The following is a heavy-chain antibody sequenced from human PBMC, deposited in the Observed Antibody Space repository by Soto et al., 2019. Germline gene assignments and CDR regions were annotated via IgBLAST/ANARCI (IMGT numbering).Heavy chain of an antibody. Sequence: GGSLRLSCAASGFTFSGSAMHWVRQASGKGLEWVGRIRSKANSYATAYAASVKGRFTISRDDSKNTAYLQMNSLKTEDTAVYYCRVVVITGSDYWGQGTLVTVYS. CDR3: RVVVITGSDY. J-gene: IGHJ4*02. V-gene: IGHV3-73*01. D-gene: IGHD3-22*01. CDR1: GFTFSGSA. CDR2: IRSKANSYAT.